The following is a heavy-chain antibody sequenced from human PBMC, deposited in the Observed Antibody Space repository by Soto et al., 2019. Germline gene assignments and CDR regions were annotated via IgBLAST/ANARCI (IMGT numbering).Heavy chain of an antibody. CDR1: GFNFSNYG. CDR3: ARVNTTLVDHFDC. V-gene: IGHV3-33*01. J-gene: IGHJ4*02. D-gene: IGHD5-18*01. CDR2: IWYDGSYK. Sequence: PGGSLRLSCAASGFNFSNYGMHWVRQAPGKGLEWVAAIWYDGSYKYYADSVKGRFTISRDNSESTLHLHMNSLRAEDTAVYYCARVNTTLVDHFDCWGQGTLVTVSS.